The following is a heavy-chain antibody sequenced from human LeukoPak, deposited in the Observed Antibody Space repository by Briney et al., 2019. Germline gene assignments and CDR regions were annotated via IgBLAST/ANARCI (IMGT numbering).Heavy chain of an antibody. CDR1: GFTFSSYN. Sequence: GGSLRLSCAASGFTFSSYNMNWVRQAPGNGLEWVACIKKDGSEKYYEDSVKGRFTISRDNAKNSLYLQMNSLRAEDTAVYYCARDHHPIYYLPDYRGEGTLVTVSP. CDR2: IKKDGSEK. V-gene: IGHV3-7*04. D-gene: IGHD3-10*01. CDR3: ARDHHPIYYLPDY. J-gene: IGHJ4*02.